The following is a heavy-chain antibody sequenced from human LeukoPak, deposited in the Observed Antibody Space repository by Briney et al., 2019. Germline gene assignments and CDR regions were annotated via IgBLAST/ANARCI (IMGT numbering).Heavy chain of an antibody. CDR1: GFTLSSYG. V-gene: IGHV3-30*18. CDR2: ISYDGSNK. CDR3: AKDHGIWFGESPFDY. Sequence: GGSLRLSCAASGFTLSSYGMHWVRQAPGKGLEWVAVISYDGSNKYYADSVKGRFTISRDNSKNTLYLQMNSLRAEDTAVYYCAKDHGIWFGESPFDYWGQGTLVTVSS. J-gene: IGHJ4*02. D-gene: IGHD3-10*01.